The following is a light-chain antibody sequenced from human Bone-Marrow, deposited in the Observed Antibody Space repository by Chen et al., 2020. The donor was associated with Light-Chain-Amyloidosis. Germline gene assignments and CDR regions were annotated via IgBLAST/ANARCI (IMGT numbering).Light chain of an antibody. V-gene: IGLV2-23*02. CDR3: CSYAGDSALV. J-gene: IGLJ2*01. CDR2: EVN. Sequence: QSALTQPASVAGSPGQSITISCTGTRSDIGSFNLVSWYQHHPDKAPKLIIYEVNKRPSGVSNRFSAFKSGNTASLTISALQAEDEADYYCCSYAGDSALVFGGGTKLTVL. CDR1: RSDIGSFNL.